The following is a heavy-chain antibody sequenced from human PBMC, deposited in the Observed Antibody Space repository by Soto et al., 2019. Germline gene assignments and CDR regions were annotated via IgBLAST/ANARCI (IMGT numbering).Heavy chain of an antibody. Sequence: GGSLRLSCAASGFTVSSNYMSWVRQAPGKGLEWVSVIYSGGSTYYADSVKGRFTISRDNSKNTLYLQMNSLRAEDTAVYYCARDFVVVAPVNYHHYRLAVWGQGTTVTVSS. V-gene: IGHV3-66*01. CDR2: IYSGGST. J-gene: IGHJ6*02. CDR3: ARDFVVVAPVNYHHYRLAV. CDR1: GFTVSSNY. D-gene: IGHD2-15*01.